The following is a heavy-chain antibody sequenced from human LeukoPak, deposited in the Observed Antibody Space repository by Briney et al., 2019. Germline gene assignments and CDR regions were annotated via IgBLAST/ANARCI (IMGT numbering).Heavy chain of an antibody. Sequence: SETLSLTCTVSGYSISSGYYWGWIRQPPGKGLEWIGSIYHSGSTYYNPSLKSRVTISVDTSKNQFSLKLSSVTAADTAVYYCARASGYSYHRGHGTLVSVSS. CDR2: IYHSGST. J-gene: IGHJ4*01. D-gene: IGHD5-18*01. CDR1: GYSISSGYY. V-gene: IGHV4-38-2*02. CDR3: ARASGYSYH.